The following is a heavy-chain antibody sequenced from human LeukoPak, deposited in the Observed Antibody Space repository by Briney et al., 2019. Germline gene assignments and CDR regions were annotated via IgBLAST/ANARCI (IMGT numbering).Heavy chain of an antibody. CDR3: ARGGSYLSAFDI. J-gene: IGHJ3*02. Sequence: GGSLRLSCAASEFSVGSNYMTWVRQAPGKGLEWVSLIYSGGSTFYADSVKGRFTISRDNSKNTLYLQTNSLRAEDTAVYYCARGGSYLSAFDIWGQGTMVTVSS. CDR1: EFSVGSNY. CDR2: IYSGGST. D-gene: IGHD1-26*01. V-gene: IGHV3-53*01.